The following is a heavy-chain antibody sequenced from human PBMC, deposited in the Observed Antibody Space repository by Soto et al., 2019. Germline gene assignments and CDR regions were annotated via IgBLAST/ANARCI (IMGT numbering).Heavy chain of an antibody. V-gene: IGHV4-30-2*06. D-gene: IGHD5-12*01. J-gene: IGHJ4*02. CDR3: ARGGGYDSFDY. CDR2: ISHLEST. Sequence: SETLSLTCTVSGASISYGGFSWSWIRQSPGQGLEWIGYISHLESTYFHPSFKSRLTMSIDRTRNQFSLKLSSVTAADMAVYYCARGGGYDSFDYWGQGVLVT. CDR1: GASISYGGFS.